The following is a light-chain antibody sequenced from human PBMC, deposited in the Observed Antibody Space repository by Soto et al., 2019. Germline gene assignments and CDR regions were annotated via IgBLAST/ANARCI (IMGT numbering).Light chain of an antibody. J-gene: IGLJ1*01. Sequence: LTQPASVSGSLGQSITISCSGTSSDVGSYNLVSWYQQHPGQAPKLMIYEVSKRPSGLSNRFSGSKSGSTASLTISGLQAEDEADYYCCSYAGSSALYVFGTGTKVTVL. V-gene: IGLV2-23*02. CDR2: EVS. CDR3: CSYAGSSALYV. CDR1: SSDVGSYNL.